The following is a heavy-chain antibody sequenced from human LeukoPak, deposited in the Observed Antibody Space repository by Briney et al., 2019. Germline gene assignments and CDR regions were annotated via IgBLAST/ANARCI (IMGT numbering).Heavy chain of an antibody. J-gene: IGHJ4*02. CDR1: GGSISSGDYY. CDR3: ARVSSRYRYFDY. CDR2: IYYSGST. D-gene: IGHD6-13*01. V-gene: IGHV4-30-4*01. Sequence: SETLSLTCTVSGGSISSGDYYWSWIRQPPGKGLEWIGYIYYSGSTYYNPSLKSRVTISVDTSKNQFSLKLSSVTAADTAVYYCARVSSRYRYFDYWGQGTLVTVSS.